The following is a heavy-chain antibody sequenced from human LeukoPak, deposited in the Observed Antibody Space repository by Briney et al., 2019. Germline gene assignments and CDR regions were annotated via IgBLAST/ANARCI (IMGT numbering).Heavy chain of an antibody. CDR1: GFTLSSYE. V-gene: IGHV3-48*03. J-gene: IGHJ4*02. CDR3: ARDLCSGGSCSDY. CDR2: ISSSGGTI. D-gene: IGHD2-15*01. Sequence: GGSLRLSCAASGFTLSSYEMNWVRQAPGKGLECVSYISSSGGTIYYADSVKGRFTISRDNAKNSLYLQMNSLRAEDTAIYYCARDLCSGGSCSDYWGQGTLVTVSS.